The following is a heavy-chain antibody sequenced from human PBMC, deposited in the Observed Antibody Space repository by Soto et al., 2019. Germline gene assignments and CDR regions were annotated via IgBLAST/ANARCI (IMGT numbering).Heavy chain of an antibody. CDR3: AKRSSSSTFDY. CDR2: ISGSDDST. J-gene: IGHJ4*02. Sequence: EVQLLESGGGLVQPGASLRLSCAASGFTFSSYAMSWVRQAPGKGLEWVSVISGSDDSTYYADSVKGRFTISRDNSKNTQYLQMNSLRAEDTAVYYCAKRSSSSTFDYWGQGTLVTVSS. V-gene: IGHV3-23*01. CDR1: GFTFSSYA. D-gene: IGHD6-6*01.